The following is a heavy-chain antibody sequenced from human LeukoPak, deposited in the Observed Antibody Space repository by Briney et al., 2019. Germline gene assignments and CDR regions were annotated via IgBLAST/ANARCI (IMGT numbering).Heavy chain of an antibody. J-gene: IGHJ6*03. D-gene: IGHD6-13*01. CDR3: ARDKSSSWYYYYYYMDV. V-gene: IGHV3-7*01. Sequence: PGGSLRLSCAASGFTFSSYWMSWVRQAPGKGLECVANIKQDGSEKYYVDSVKGRFTISRDNAKNSLYLQMNSLRAEDTAVYYCARDKSSSWYYYYYYMDVWGKGTTVTVSS. CDR2: IKQDGSEK. CDR1: GFTFSSYW.